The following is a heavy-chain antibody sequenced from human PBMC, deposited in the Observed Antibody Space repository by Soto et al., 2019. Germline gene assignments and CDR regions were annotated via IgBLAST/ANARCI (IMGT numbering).Heavy chain of an antibody. CDR2: VSHDGRNT. CDR3: AKGGRQWLVTSDSNY. D-gene: IGHD6-19*01. V-gene: IGHV3-30*18. J-gene: IGHJ4*02. Sequence: VQLVESGGGVVQPGRSLRLSCAASGFTFSDYAMQWVRQAPGKGLEWVAVVSHDGRNTHYADSVKGRFTISRDSSKNTVSLEMTSLRAEDTAVFYCAKGGRQWLVTSDSNYWGQGALVTVSS. CDR1: GFTFSDYA.